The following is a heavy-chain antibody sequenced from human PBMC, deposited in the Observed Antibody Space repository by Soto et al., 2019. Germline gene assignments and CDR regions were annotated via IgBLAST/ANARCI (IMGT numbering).Heavy chain of an antibody. Sequence: GSLRLSCTASGFTFGDYAMSWFRQAPGKGLEWVGFIRSKAYGGTTEYTASVKDRFTISRNDSKSIAYLQMNSLKTEVTAVYYCTRDKDFYDFWSGYSYWDQGTLVTVSS. J-gene: IGHJ4*02. CDR2: IRSKAYGGTT. D-gene: IGHD3-3*01. V-gene: IGHV3-49*01. CDR3: TRDKDFYDFWSGYSY. CDR1: GFTFGDYA.